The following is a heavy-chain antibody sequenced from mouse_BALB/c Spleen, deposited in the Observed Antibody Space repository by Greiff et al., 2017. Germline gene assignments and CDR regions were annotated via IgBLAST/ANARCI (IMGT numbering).Heavy chain of an antibody. CDR1: GYAFSSSW. D-gene: IGHD1-1*01. V-gene: IGHV1-82*01. CDR2: IYPGDGDT. Sequence: VKLQESGPELVKPGASVKISCKASGYAFSSSWMNWVKQRPGQGLEWIGLIYPGDGDTNYNGKFKGKATLTADKSSSTAYMQLSSLTSVDSAVYFCARYYDLLYFDYWGQGTTLTVSS. CDR3: ARYYDLLYFDY. J-gene: IGHJ2*01.